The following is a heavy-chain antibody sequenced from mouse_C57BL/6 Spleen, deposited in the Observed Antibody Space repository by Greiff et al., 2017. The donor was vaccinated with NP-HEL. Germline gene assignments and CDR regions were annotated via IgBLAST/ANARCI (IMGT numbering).Heavy chain of an antibody. V-gene: IGHV1-82*01. D-gene: IGHD1-1*01. CDR1: GYAFSSSW. CDR2: IYPGDGDT. Sequence: QVQLKESGPELVKPGASVKISCKASGYAFSSSWMNWVKQRPGKGLEWIGRIYPGDGDTNYNGKFKGKATLTADKSSSTAYMQLSSLTSEDSAVYFCATITTVVATPAYWGQGTLVTVSA. CDR3: ATITTVVATPAY. J-gene: IGHJ3*01.